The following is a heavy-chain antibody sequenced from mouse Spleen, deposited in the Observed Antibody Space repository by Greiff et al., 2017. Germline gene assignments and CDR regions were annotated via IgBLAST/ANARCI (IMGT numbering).Heavy chain of an antibody. CDR1: GFTFSDYY. CDR2: ISNGGGST. D-gene: IGHD2-3*01. Sequence: EVKLMESGGGLVQPGGSLKLSCATSGFTFSDYYMYWVRQTPEKRLEWVALISNGGGSTYYQDTVKGRFTISIDNAKNTLYLQLSRLKSEDTAMYYCASDGYYEAYWGQGTLVTVSA. J-gene: IGHJ3*01. CDR3: ASDGYYEAY. V-gene: IGHV5-12*02.